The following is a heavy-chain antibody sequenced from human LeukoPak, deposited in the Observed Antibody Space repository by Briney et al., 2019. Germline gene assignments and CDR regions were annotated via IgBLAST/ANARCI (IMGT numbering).Heavy chain of an antibody. CDR2: IYHSGST. Sequence: SETLSLTCTVSGYSISSGYYWGWIRQPPGKGLEWIGSIYHSGSTYYNPSLKSRVTISVDTSKNQFSLKLSSVTAADTAVYYCARDWVGVVVVAAKLGPFDYWGQGTLVTVSS. CDR1: GYSISSGYY. CDR3: ARDWVGVVVVAAKLGPFDY. D-gene: IGHD2-15*01. V-gene: IGHV4-38-2*02. J-gene: IGHJ4*02.